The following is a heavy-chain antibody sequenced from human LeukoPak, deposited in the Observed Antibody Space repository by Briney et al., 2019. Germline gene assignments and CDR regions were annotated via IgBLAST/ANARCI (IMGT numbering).Heavy chain of an antibody. V-gene: IGHV4-39*07. CDR1: GGSISSSSYY. CDR3: ARGPVIVVVPAAPPGDRYYFDY. CDR2: IYYSGST. J-gene: IGHJ4*02. D-gene: IGHD2-2*01. Sequence: PSETLSLTCTVSGGSISSSSYYWGWIRQPPGKGLEWIGSIYYSGSTYYNPSLKSRVTISVDTSKSQFSLKLSSVTAADTAVYYCARGPVIVVVPAAPPGDRYYFDYWGQGTLVTVSS.